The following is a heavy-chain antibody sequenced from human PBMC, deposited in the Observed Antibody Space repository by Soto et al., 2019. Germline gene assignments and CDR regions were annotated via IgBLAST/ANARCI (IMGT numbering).Heavy chain of an antibody. V-gene: IGHV4-4*07. Sequence: SETLSLTCTVSGISIDYYYCSWIRQSAGKGLEWIGRIYISGTTNYNPSLKSRVTMSVDMSKSQFSLNVRSVTAADTAVYYCVRDVGGSGWFAPWGQGTLVTVSS. CDR1: GISIDYYY. CDR3: VRDVGGSGWFAP. J-gene: IGHJ5*02. CDR2: IYISGTT.